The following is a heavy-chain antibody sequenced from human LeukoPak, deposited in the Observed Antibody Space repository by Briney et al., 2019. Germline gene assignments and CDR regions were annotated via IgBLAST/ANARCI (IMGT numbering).Heavy chain of an antibody. CDR3: AKSAAGTIYYYYYMDV. Sequence: GGSLRLSCAASGFTFDDYAMHWVRQAPGKALEWVSGISWNSGSIGYADSVKGRFTISRDNAKNSLYLQMNSLRAEDTALYYCAKSAAGTIYYYYYMDVWGKGTTVTVSS. V-gene: IGHV3-9*01. CDR1: GFTFDDYA. J-gene: IGHJ6*03. CDR2: ISWNSGSI. D-gene: IGHD6-13*01.